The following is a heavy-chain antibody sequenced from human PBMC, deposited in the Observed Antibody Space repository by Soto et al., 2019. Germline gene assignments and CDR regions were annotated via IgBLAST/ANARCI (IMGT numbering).Heavy chain of an antibody. Sequence: QVQLQESGPGLVKPSQTLSLTCTVSGGSISSGGYYWSWIRQHPGKGLEWIGYIYYSGSTYYNPSRKSRVTISVDTSKNQFSLKLSSVTAADTAVYYCARDKNNDGAFDYWGQGTLVTVSS. D-gene: IGHD3-16*01. CDR2: IYYSGST. V-gene: IGHV4-31*03. CDR1: GGSISSGGYY. CDR3: ARDKNNDGAFDY. J-gene: IGHJ4*02.